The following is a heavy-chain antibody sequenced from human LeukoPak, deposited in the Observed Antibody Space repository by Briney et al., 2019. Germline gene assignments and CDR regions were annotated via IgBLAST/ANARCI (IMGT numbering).Heavy chain of an antibody. CDR3: ARVGVVIVPIVSPYFDY. J-gene: IGHJ4*02. Sequence: SETLSLTCTVSGGSISSYYWSWIRQPPGKGLEWIGYIYYSGSTNYNPSLKSRVTISVDTSKNQFSLKLSSVTAADTAVYYCARVGVVIVPIVSPYFDYWGQGTLVTVSS. D-gene: IGHD3-3*01. V-gene: IGHV4-59*01. CDR1: GGSISSYY. CDR2: IYYSGST.